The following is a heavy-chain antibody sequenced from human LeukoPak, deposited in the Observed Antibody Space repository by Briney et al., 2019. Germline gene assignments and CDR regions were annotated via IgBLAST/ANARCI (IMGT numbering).Heavy chain of an antibody. D-gene: IGHD3-10*01. CDR1: GFTFSSYG. V-gene: IGHV3-23*01. Sequence: GESLRLSCAASGFTFSSYGMSWVRQAPGKGLEWVSAISGSGGSTYYADSVKGRFTISRDNSKNTLYLQMNSLRAEDTAVYYCAKASYYYGSGRSSFDYWGQGTLVTVSS. J-gene: IGHJ4*02. CDR3: AKASYYYGSGRSSFDY. CDR2: ISGSGGST.